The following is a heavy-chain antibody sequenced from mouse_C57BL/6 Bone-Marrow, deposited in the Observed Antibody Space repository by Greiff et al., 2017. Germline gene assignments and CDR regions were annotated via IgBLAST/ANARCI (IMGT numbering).Heavy chain of an antibody. CDR2: ISGGGGNT. CDR3: ARRGDYEWAWFAY. V-gene: IGHV5-9*01. J-gene: IGHJ3*01. Sequence: EVMLVESGGGLVKPGGSLKLSCAASGFTFSSYTMSWVRQTPEKRLEWVATISGGGGNTYYPDSVKGRFTISRDNAKNTLYLQMSSLRSEDTALYYCARRGDYEWAWFAYWGQGTLVTVSA. CDR1: GFTFSSYT. D-gene: IGHD2-4*01.